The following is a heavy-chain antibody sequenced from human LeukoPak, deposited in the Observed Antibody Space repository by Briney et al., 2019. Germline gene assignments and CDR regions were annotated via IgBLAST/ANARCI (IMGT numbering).Heavy chain of an antibody. J-gene: IGHJ4*02. D-gene: IGHD3-10*01. Sequence: GESLKISCQGSGYSFASYWIAWVRQMPGKGLEWMGIIYHGDSDTRYSPSFQGQVTISADKSITAAYLQWSSLKASDTAMYYCARLGGLTGLNYSDYWGQGTLVTVSS. CDR2: IYHGDSDT. V-gene: IGHV5-51*01. CDR3: ARLGGLTGLNYSDY. CDR1: GYSFASYW.